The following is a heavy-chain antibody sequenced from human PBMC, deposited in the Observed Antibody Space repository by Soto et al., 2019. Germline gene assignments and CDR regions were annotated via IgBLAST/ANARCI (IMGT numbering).Heavy chain of an antibody. CDR3: ARGWKWLAQLPLYY. J-gene: IGHJ4*02. CDR1: GGYFSCYY. D-gene: IGHD6-19*01. V-gene: IGHV4-34*01. CDR2: INHSGST. Sequence: SETLSLTCAVYGGYFSCYYWSWIRQHPGKGLEWIGEINHSGSTNYNPSLKSRVTISVDTSKNQFSLKLSSVTAADTAVYYCARGWKWLAQLPLYYWGQGTLVTVSS.